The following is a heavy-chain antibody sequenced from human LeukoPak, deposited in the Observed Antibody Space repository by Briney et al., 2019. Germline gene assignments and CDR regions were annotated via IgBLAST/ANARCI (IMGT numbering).Heavy chain of an antibody. J-gene: IGHJ4*02. D-gene: IGHD6-19*01. V-gene: IGHV3-23*01. Sequence: PGGSLRLSCVASGFSFSSYGMSWVRQAPGKGLEWVSAISGSGGTTYYADSVKGRFTISRDNSKNTLYLQMNSLRAEDTAIYYCAKLYSSGWYYFDYWGQGTLVTVSS. CDR2: ISGSGGTT. CDR1: GFSFSSYG. CDR3: AKLYSSGWYYFDY.